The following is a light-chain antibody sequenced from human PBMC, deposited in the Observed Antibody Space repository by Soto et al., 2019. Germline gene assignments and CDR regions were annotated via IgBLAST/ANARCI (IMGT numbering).Light chain of an antibody. CDR3: SSYTSSSTLYV. V-gene: IGLV2-14*01. CDR2: DVN. Sequence: QSALTQPASVSGSPGQSITISCTGTSSDVGGYNYVSWYQQHPGKAPKLMIYDVNNRPSGVSDRFSGSKSGNTASLTISGLQAEDEADYYCSSYTSSSTLYVFGPGTKLTVL. CDR1: SSDVGGYNY. J-gene: IGLJ1*01.